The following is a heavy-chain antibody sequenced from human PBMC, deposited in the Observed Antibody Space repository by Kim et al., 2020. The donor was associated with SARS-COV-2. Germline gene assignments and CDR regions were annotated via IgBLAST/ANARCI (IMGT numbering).Heavy chain of an antibody. V-gene: IGHV4-39*07. Sequence: SQTLSLTCTVSGGSISSSSYYWGWIRQPPGKGLEWIGSIYYSGSTYYNPSLKSRVTISVDTSKNQFSLKLSSVTAADTAVYYCARTTDGHIDYYDSSGYYGAFLSWGQGTLVTVSS. CDR1: GGSISSSSYY. CDR3: ARTTDGHIDYYDSSGYYGAFLS. CDR2: IYYSGST. D-gene: IGHD3-22*01. J-gene: IGHJ5*02.